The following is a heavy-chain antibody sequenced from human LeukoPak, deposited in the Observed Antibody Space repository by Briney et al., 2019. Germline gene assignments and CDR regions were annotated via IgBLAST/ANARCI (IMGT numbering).Heavy chain of an antibody. J-gene: IGHJ4*02. V-gene: IGHV1-2*02. CDR1: GYTFTDYD. Sequence: GASVKISWKASGYTFTDYDMHWVRQAPGQGLEWMGWINPNTDDTNYAQKFQGRVTLARDTSISTAYMELSRLRSDDTAVYYCAREDQTSRFDYWGQGTLVTVSS. CDR2: INPNTDDT. CDR3: AREDQTSRFDY.